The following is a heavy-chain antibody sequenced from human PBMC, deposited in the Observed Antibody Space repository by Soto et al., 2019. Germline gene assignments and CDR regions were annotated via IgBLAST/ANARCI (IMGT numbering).Heavy chain of an antibody. CDR3: ARDQRYDFWSGYFYRYYYGMDV. CDR2: IWYDGSNK. CDR1: GFTFSSYG. D-gene: IGHD3-3*01. J-gene: IGHJ6*02. Sequence: GGSLRLSCAASGFTFSSYGMHWVRQAPGKGLEWVAVIWYDGSNKYYADSVKGRFTISRDNSKNTLYLQMNSLRAEDTAVYYCARDQRYDFWSGYFYRYYYGMDVWGQGTTVTVSS. V-gene: IGHV3-33*01.